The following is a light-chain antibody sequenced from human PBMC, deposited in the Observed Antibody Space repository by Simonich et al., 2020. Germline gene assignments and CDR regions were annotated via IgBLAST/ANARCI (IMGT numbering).Light chain of an antibody. V-gene: IGKV4-1*01. Sequence: DIVMTQSPDSLAVSLGERATINCKSSQSVLYSSNNKNYLAWYQQKPGQPPKLIIYWASTRESGVPDRLSGSGSGTDFTLTISSLQAEDVAVYYCQQYYSTPPAFGPGTKVDIK. J-gene: IGKJ3*01. CDR3: QQYYSTPPA. CDR1: QSVLYSSNNKNY. CDR2: WAS.